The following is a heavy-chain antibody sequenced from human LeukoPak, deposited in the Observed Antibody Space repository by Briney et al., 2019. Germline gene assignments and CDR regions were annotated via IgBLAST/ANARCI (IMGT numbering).Heavy chain of an antibody. V-gene: IGHV3-30*04. CDR1: GFTFSSYT. CDR3: ARQGDRYFDY. Sequence: PGGSLRLSCAASGFTFSSYTMHWVRQAPGKGLEWVAIILYDGSNQYHADPVKGRFTISRDNSKNTLYLQMNSLRPEDTAVYYCARQGDRYFDYWGQGTLVTASS. D-gene: IGHD3-16*01. CDR2: ILYDGSNQ. J-gene: IGHJ4*02.